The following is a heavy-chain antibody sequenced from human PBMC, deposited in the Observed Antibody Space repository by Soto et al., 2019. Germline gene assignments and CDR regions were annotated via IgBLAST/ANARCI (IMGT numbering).Heavy chain of an antibody. CDR2: ISYDGSNK. CDR3: ARSFLGITGTKPSDY. CDR1: GFTFSSYA. J-gene: IGHJ4*02. V-gene: IGHV3-30-3*01. D-gene: IGHD1-7*01. Sequence: QVQLVESGGGVVQPGRSLRLSCAASGFTFSSYAMHWVRQAPGKGLEWVAAISYDGSNKYYADSVKGRFTISRDNSKNTLYLEMNGLRAEDTAVYYCARSFLGITGTKPSDYWGQGTLVTVSS.